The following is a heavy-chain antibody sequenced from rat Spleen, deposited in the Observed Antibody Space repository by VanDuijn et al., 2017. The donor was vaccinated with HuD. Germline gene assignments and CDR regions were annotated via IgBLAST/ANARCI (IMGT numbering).Heavy chain of an antibody. V-gene: IGHV5-20*01. J-gene: IGHJ2*01. CDR3: ARQWDY. CDR2: ISYDGGST. Sequence: EVQLVESGGGLVQPGRSLKLSCAASGFTFSNFPMAWVRQAPTKGLEWVASISYDGGSTYYRDSVKGRFTISRDDAKSSLYLQMNSLQPEDTGTYYCARQWDYWGQGVMVTVSS. CDR1: GFTFSNFP.